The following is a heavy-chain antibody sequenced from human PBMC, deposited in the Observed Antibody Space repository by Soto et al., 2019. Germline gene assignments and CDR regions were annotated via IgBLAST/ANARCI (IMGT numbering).Heavy chain of an antibody. Sequence: PSETLSLTCAVYGGSFSGYYWSWIRQPPGKGLEWIGEINHSGSTNYNPSLKSRVTISVDTSKNQFSLKLSSVTAADTAVYYCARERVDMYSSSWYIVCYGMDVWGQGTTVTVSS. CDR3: ARERVDMYSSSWYIVCYGMDV. CDR1: GGSFSGYY. V-gene: IGHV4-34*01. D-gene: IGHD6-13*01. CDR2: INHSGST. J-gene: IGHJ6*02.